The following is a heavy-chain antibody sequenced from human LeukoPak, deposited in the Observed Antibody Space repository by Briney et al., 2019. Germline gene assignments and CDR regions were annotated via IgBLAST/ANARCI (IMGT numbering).Heavy chain of an antibody. CDR1: VFTFSKYA. CDR3: VPDPTGAYGDRRSFDY. V-gene: IGHV3-64*05. D-gene: IGHD4-17*01. Sequence: PGGSLRLAYSASVFTFSKYAMHWVHQAPGKELKYVSAISSKRCSTYYAAPAKGRFTISRDNSQNTLYVEMSSLRAGDTAAYYCVPDPTGAYGDRRSFDYWGPGTLVTVSS. CDR2: ISSKRCST. J-gene: IGHJ4*02.